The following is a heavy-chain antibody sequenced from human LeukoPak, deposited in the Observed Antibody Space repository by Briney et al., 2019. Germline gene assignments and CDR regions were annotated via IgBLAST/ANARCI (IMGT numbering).Heavy chain of an antibody. J-gene: IGHJ1*01. CDR1: GFTFSSYG. CDR2: ISYDGSNK. V-gene: IGHV3-30*18. CDR3: AKEYYSGYDYQYFQH. D-gene: IGHD5-12*01. Sequence: PGGSLRLSCAAPGFTFSSYGMHWVRQAPGKGLEWVAVISYDGSNKYYADSVKGRFTISRDNSKNTLYLQMNSLRAEDTAVYYCAKEYYSGYDYQYFQHWGQGTLVTVSS.